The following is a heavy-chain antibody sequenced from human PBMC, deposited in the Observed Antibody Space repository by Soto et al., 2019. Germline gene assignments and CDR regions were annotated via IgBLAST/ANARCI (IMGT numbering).Heavy chain of an antibody. CDR1: TGSSSGYY. D-gene: IGHD1-26*01. V-gene: IGHV4-34*01. J-gene: IGHJ4*02. Sequence: PSQTLSLTCALYTGSSSGYYWSWIRQPPGKGVEWTGEINHNGSTNYDPSLKSRVTISVDTAKIQFSLKLSSVTAADTAVYYCARVWPPSLLKVFDYWGQGTLVTVSS. CDR2: INHNGST. CDR3: ARVWPPSLLKVFDY.